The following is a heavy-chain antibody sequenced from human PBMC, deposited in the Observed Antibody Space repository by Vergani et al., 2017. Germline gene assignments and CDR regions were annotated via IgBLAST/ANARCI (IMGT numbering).Heavy chain of an antibody. CDR2: ISYDGSNK. V-gene: IGHV3-30*18. CDR3: AKGSITIFGVVRG. Sequence: QVQRVESGGGVVQPGRSLRLSCAASGFTFSSYGMHWVRQAPGKGLEWVAVISYDGSNKYYADSVKGRFTISRDNSKNTLYLQMNSLRAEDTAVYYCAKGSITIFGVVRGWGQGTLVTVSS. D-gene: IGHD3-3*01. CDR1: GFTFSSYG. J-gene: IGHJ4*02.